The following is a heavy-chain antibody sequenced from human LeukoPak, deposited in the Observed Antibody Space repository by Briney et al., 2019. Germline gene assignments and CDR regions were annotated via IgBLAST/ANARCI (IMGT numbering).Heavy chain of an antibody. CDR3: ARDYYDSSGYYFFDY. CDR2: IYYSGST. Sequence: SETLSLTCAVSGGSISSYYWSWIRQPPGKGLEWIGYIYYSGSTNYNPSLKSRVTISVDTSKNQFSLKLSSVTAADAAVYYCARDYYDSSGYYFFDYWGQGTLVTVSS. D-gene: IGHD3-22*01. V-gene: IGHV4-59*01. J-gene: IGHJ4*02. CDR1: GGSISSYY.